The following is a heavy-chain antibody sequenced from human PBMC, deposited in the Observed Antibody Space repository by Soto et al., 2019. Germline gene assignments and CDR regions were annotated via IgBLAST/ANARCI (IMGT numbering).Heavy chain of an antibody. CDR2: INKYGCGT. CDR1: GFTFSTYW. D-gene: IGHD1-26*01. Sequence: EVQLVESGGGLVQPGEYLRISCETSGFTFSTYWMHWVRQAPGKGLVWVARINKYGCGTTYADSVKGRFTISRDNAKNTLYLQMDSMMSEDAAVYYCARVTSVDSVGFGYWGQGTLVTVSS. J-gene: IGHJ4*02. CDR3: ARVTSVDSVGFGY. V-gene: IGHV3-74*01.